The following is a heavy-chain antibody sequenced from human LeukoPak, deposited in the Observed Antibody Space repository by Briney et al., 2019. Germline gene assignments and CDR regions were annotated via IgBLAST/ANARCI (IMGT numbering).Heavy chain of an antibody. CDR2: YRSSGSYI. CDR3: ARDDYFDISDYYSDGAFDI. V-gene: IGHV3-21*01. J-gene: IGHJ3*02. D-gene: IGHD3-22*01. CDR1: GFTFSSYT. Sequence: GGSLRLSCAASGFTFSSYTINWVRQAPGKGLQWVSSYRSSGSYIYYADSVKGRFTASRDNAKNSLPLQMNSLRAEDTAVYYCARDDYFDISDYYSDGAFDIWGQGAMVTVSS.